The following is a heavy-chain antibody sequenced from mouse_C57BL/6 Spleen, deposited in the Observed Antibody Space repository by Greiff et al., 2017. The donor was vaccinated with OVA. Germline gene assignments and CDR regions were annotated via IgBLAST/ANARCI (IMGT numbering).Heavy chain of an antibody. J-gene: IGHJ3*01. D-gene: IGHD1-1*01. CDR1: GYSFTGYY. CDR3: ASPTVVATPFAY. Sequence: EVQLQESGPELVKPGASVKISCKASGYSFTGYYMNWVKQSPEKSLEWIGEINPSTGGTTYNQKFKAKATLTVDKSSSTAYMQLKSLTSEDSAVYYCASPTVVATPFAYWGQGTLVTVSA. CDR2: INPSTGGT. V-gene: IGHV1-42*01.